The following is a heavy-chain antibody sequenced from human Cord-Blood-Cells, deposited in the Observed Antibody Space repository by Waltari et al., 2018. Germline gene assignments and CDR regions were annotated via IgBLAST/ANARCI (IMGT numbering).Heavy chain of an antibody. J-gene: IGHJ4*02. Sequence: QVQLQQWGAGLLKPSETLSLTCAVSGGSFSGYYWSWIRQPPGKGLEWIGEINHSGSTNYNPSLKSRVTISVDTSKNQFSLKLSAVTAADTAVYYCAREDRGSGSYDYWGQGTLVTVSS. CDR3: AREDRGSGSYDY. CDR2: INHSGST. V-gene: IGHV4-34*01. CDR1: GGSFSGYY. D-gene: IGHD3-10*01.